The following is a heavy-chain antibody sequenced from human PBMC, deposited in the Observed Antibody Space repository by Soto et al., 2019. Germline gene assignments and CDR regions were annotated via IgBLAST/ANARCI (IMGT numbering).Heavy chain of an antibody. Sequence: QGQLVQSGAEVKKPGSSVKVSCKASGGTFSSYAISWVRQAPGQGLEGRGGIIPISDTTNYAQKLQGRVTITADESTSTAYIELSSLRSEDTAVYSCARSQGSSTSLENGYYYFYGMDVWGQGTTVTVSS. CDR2: IIPISDTT. D-gene: IGHD2-2*01. CDR1: GGTFSSYA. V-gene: IGHV1-69*01. J-gene: IGHJ6*02. CDR3: ARSQGSSTSLENGYYYFYGMDV.